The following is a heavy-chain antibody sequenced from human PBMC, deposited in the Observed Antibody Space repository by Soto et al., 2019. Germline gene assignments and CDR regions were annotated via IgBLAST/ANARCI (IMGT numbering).Heavy chain of an antibody. CDR3: ARDQDDYYYMDV. J-gene: IGHJ6*03. CDR2: ISSSSSTI. Sequence: GGSLRLSCAASGFTFSSYAMSWVRQAPGKGLEWVSYISSSSSTIYYADSVKGRFTISRDNAKNSLYLQMNSLRAEDTAVYYCARDQDDYYYMDVWGKGTTVTVSS. V-gene: IGHV3-48*01. CDR1: GFTFSSYA.